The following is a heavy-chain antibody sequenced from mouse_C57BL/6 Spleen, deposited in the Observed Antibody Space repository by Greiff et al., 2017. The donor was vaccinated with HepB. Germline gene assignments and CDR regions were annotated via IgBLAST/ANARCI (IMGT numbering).Heavy chain of an antibody. CDR3: ARSFDYDGYAMDY. V-gene: IGHV5-15*01. Sequence: EVQGVESGGGLVQPGGSLKLSCAASGFTFSDYGMAWVRQAPRKGPEWVAFISNLAYSIYYADTVTGRFTISRENAKNTLYLEMSSLRSEDTAMYYCARSFDYDGYAMDYWGQGTSVTVSS. D-gene: IGHD2-4*01. CDR2: ISNLAYSI. J-gene: IGHJ4*01. CDR1: GFTFSDYG.